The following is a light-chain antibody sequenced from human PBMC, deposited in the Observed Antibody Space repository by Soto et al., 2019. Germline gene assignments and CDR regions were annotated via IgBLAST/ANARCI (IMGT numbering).Light chain of an antibody. CDR1: QSVSSF. J-gene: IGKJ3*01. Sequence: EIVLTQSPATLSLSPGDRATLSCRASQSVSSFLAWYQQKPGQAPRLLIYDASIRATGIPARFSGSGSGTDFTLPISSLEPDDFAVYFCQQHRTFGPGTKVDIK. V-gene: IGKV3-11*01. CDR3: QQHRT. CDR2: DAS.